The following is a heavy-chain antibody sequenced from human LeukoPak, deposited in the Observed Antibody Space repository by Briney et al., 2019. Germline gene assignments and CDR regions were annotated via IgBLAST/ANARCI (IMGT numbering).Heavy chain of an antibody. J-gene: IGHJ4*02. D-gene: IGHD2-21*01. Sequence: SETLSLTCTVSGGSISSSSYYWSWIRQPPGKGLEWIGNIYYSGSTNYNPSLKSRVTISVDTSKNQFSLKLSSVTAADTAVYYCARGVVIAPQTFDYWGQGTLVTVSS. V-gene: IGHV4-61*01. CDR3: ARGVVIAPQTFDY. CDR1: GGSISSSSYY. CDR2: IYYSGST.